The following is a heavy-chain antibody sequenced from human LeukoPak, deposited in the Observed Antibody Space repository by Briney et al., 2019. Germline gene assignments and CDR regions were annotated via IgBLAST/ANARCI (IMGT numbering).Heavy chain of an antibody. V-gene: IGHV4-59*01. CDR2: IYYSGGT. CDR3: AGGGGAKDYFDY. Sequence: SETLSLTCTVSGGSISNYYWSWIRQPPGKGLEWIAYIYYSGGTNYNPSLKSRVTISVDTSKNQFSLRLSSVTAADTAVYYCAGGGGAKDYFDYWGRGALVTVSS. J-gene: IGHJ4*02. CDR1: GGSISNYY. D-gene: IGHD1-26*01.